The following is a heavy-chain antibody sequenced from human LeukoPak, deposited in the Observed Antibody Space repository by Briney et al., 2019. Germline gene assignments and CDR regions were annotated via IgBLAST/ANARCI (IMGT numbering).Heavy chain of an antibody. Sequence: ASVKVSCKASGYTFTGHYMHWVRQAPGQGLEWMGWINPKSGGTNYAQKSQGRVTMTRDTSISTAYMELSRLRSDDTAVYYCASYSYEGYWGQGTLVTVSS. V-gene: IGHV1-2*02. D-gene: IGHD5-18*01. CDR1: GYTFTGHY. CDR2: INPKSGGT. CDR3: ASYSYEGY. J-gene: IGHJ4*02.